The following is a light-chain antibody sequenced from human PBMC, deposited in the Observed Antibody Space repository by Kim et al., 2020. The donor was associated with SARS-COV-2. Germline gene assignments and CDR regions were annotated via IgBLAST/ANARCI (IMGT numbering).Light chain of an antibody. J-gene: IGKJ4*01. V-gene: IGKV1-16*02. Sequence: ASVGERVTITCRASQDISNSLAWFLQKPGEVPKCLMYATSSLQSGVPSKFSGSGSGTDFTLTISSLQPEDFATYFCQQYKSYPLTFGGGTKVDIK. CDR3: QQYKSYPLT. CDR1: QDISNS. CDR2: ATS.